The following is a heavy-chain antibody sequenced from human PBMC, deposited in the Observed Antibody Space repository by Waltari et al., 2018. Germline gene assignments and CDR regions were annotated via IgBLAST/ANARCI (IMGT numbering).Heavy chain of an antibody. V-gene: IGHV4-31*03. CDR1: GGSISSGGYY. CDR3: STVTTRSWRKIDY. J-gene: IGHJ4*02. CDR2: IYYSGST. D-gene: IGHD4-17*01. Sequence: QVQLQESGPGLVKPSQTLSLTCTVSGGSISSGGYYWRWIRQHPGKGLEWIGYIYYSGSTYYNPSLKSRVTISVDTSKNQFSLKLSSVTAADTAVYYCSTVTTRSWRKIDYWGQGTLVTVSS.